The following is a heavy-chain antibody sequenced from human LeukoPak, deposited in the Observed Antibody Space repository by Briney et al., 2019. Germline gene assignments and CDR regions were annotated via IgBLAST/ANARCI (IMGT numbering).Heavy chain of an antibody. CDR1: GFTFSSYG. V-gene: IGHV3-30*18. J-gene: IGHJ4*02. CDR2: ISYDGSNK. Sequence: GRSLRLSCAASGFTFSSYGMHWVRQAPGKGLEWVAVISYDGSNKYYAASVKGRFTISRDNSKNTLYLQMNSLRAEDTAVYYCAKLDGYWGQGTLVTVSS. D-gene: IGHD3/OR15-3a*01. CDR3: AKLDGY.